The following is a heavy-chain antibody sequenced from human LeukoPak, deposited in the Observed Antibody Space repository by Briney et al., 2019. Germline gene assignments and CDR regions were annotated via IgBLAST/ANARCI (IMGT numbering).Heavy chain of an antibody. V-gene: IGHV3-72*01. CDR3: ASSIVGATSDAFDI. CDR2: TRNKANSYTT. CDR1: GFTFSDHY. J-gene: IGHJ3*02. Sequence: GGSLRLSCAASGFTFSDHYMDWVRQAPGKGLEWVGRTRNKANSYTTEYAASVKGRFTISRDDSKNSLYLQMNGLRTEDTAVYYCASSIVGATSDAFDIWGQGTMVTVSS. D-gene: IGHD1-26*01.